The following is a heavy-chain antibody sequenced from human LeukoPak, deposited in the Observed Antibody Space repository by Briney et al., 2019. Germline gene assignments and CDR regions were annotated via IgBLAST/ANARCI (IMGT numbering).Heavy chain of an antibody. D-gene: IGHD3-16*01. V-gene: IGHV4-59*08. CDR2: IYYSGST. J-gene: IGHJ4*02. CDR3: ARLLSPTAYTTLYYFDY. Sequence: PSETLSLTCIVSGGSISSYYWSWIRQPPGKGLEWIGYIYYSGSTNYNPSLTSRVTISVETSKNQFSLKLSSVTAADTAVYYCARLLSPTAYTTLYYFDYWGQGTLVTVSS. CDR1: GGSISSYY.